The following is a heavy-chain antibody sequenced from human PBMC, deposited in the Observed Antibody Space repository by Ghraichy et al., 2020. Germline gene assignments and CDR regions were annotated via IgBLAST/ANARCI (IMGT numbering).Heavy chain of an antibody. CDR3: AVFYYDNGGYYYQDF. V-gene: IGHV3-23*01. D-gene: IGHD3-22*01. J-gene: IGHJ4*02. CDR2: ISDGGGST. Sequence: GGSLRLSCVASGFTFSHYTMSWVRQAPGKGLEWVSSISDGGGSTNYADSVKGRFTISRDDSKNTLYLQMNSLRAEDTAIFYCAVFYYDNGGYYYQDFWGQGTLVTVSS. CDR1: GFTFSHYT.